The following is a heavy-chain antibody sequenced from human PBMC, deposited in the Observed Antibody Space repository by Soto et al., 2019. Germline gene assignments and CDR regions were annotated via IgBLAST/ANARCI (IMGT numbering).Heavy chain of an antibody. CDR1: GFTFRRHA. CDR3: ARSRSGAVADSFDS. CDR2: FSSDGSAK. Sequence: QVHLVESGGGVVQPGRSLRLSCAASGFTFRRHAVHWVRQAPGKGLEWVSVFSSDGSAKYYLDSVKDRFTSSRDNSRNTAFLELNSLSSEDTAVYYCARSRSGAVADSFDSWGQGTLVNVST. D-gene: IGHD3-10*01. V-gene: IGHV3-30*04. J-gene: IGHJ4*02.